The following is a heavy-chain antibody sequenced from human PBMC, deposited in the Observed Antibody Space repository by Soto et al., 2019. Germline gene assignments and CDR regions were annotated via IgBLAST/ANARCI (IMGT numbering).Heavy chain of an antibody. D-gene: IGHD4-17*01. CDR2: ISSSGSTI. Sequence: EVQLVESGGGLVQPGGSLRLSCAASGFTFSSYEMNWVRQAPGKGLEWVSYISSSGSTIYYADSVKGRFTISRDNAKNSLYLQMNSLRAEDTAVYYCAREVDYGDLRGAFDIWGQGTMVTVSS. CDR1: GFTFSSYE. CDR3: AREVDYGDLRGAFDI. J-gene: IGHJ3*02. V-gene: IGHV3-48*03.